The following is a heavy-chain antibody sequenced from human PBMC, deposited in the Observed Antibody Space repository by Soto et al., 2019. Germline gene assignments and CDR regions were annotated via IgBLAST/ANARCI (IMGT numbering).Heavy chain of an antibody. CDR2: ISVSGSMR. CDR1: GFTFSSNE. V-gene: IGHV3-48*03. D-gene: IGHD3-9*01. J-gene: IGHJ6*02. Sequence: QLVESGGGSVQPGGSLRLSCAPSGFTFSSNEMNWVRQAPGKGLEWVSYISVSGSMRFYADAVRGRFTISRDNTKKMLYLQMNSLRVEDTAFYYCATAGLTGTVWGQGTTVTVSS. CDR3: ATAGLTGTV.